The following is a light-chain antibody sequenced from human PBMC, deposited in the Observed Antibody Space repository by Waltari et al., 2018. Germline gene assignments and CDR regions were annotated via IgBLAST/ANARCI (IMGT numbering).Light chain of an antibody. Sequence: EIVLTQSPGTLSLSPGERATPPCRASQSVSRSYLAWYQQKPGQAPRLLIYGASSRATGIPDRFSGSGSGTDFTLTISRLEPEDFALYFCQQYGSSPLAFGQGTKVEIK. CDR1: QSVSRSY. CDR2: GAS. CDR3: QQYGSSPLA. V-gene: IGKV3-20*01. J-gene: IGKJ1*01.